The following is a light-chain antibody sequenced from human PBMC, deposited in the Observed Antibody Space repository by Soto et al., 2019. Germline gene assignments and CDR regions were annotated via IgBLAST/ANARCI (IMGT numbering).Light chain of an antibody. J-gene: IGKJ4*01. CDR1: QSISTW. Sequence: DIQMTQSPSTLSASVGERVTITCRASQSISTWLAWYQLRAGKAPKLLIHKPPSLEGGVPSRFSGSGSGTEFNITISILQPDDVATYYCQQYNTSPLTFGGGTTVDIK. CDR2: KPP. V-gene: IGKV1-5*03. CDR3: QQYNTSPLT.